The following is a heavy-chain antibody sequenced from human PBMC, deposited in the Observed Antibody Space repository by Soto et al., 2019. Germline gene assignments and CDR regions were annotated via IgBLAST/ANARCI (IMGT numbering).Heavy chain of an antibody. CDR2: ISYNGSP. CDR1: GGSISGYY. D-gene: IGHD6-6*01. Sequence: SETLSLTCTVSGGSISGYYWSWIRQPPGKGLEWIGFISYNGSPNYNPSLKSRVTISVDTSQNQFSLKLSSVTAADTALYYCARAGRSSSKTVFDYWGQGNLVTVSS. V-gene: IGHV4-59*01. CDR3: ARAGRSSSKTVFDY. J-gene: IGHJ4*02.